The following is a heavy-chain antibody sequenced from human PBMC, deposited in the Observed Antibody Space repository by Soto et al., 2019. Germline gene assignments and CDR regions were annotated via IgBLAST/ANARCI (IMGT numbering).Heavy chain of an antibody. D-gene: IGHD3-22*01. CDR1: GFTFSSYA. V-gene: IGHV3-30-3*01. CDR2: ISYDGSNK. J-gene: IGHJ4*02. Sequence: QVQLVESGGGVVQPGRSLRLSCAASGFTFSSYAMHWVRQAPGKGLEWVAVISYDGSNKYYADSVKGRFTISRDNSKNTLYLQMNSLRAEDTAVYYCARDTYYYDSSGYSKSLQFDYWGQGTLVTVSS. CDR3: ARDTYYYDSSGYSKSLQFDY.